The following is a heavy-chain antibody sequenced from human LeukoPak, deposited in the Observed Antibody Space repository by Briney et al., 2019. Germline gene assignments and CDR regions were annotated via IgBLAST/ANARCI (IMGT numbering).Heavy chain of an antibody. CDR2: IIPIFGTA. V-gene: IGHV1-69*05. D-gene: IGHD3-10*01. Sequence: SVKVSCKASGGTFSSYAISWVRQAPGQGLEWMGGIIPIFGTANYAQKFQGRVTITTDESTSTAYMELSSLRSEDTAVYYCARGDLASYGSGSYYSFDYWGQGTLVTVSS. CDR1: GGTFSSYA. CDR3: ARGDLASYGSGSYYSFDY. J-gene: IGHJ4*02.